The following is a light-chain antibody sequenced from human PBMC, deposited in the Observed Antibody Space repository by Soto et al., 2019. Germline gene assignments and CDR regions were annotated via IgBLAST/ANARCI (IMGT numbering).Light chain of an antibody. CDR1: SSVVGGYNY. V-gene: IGLV2-14*01. J-gene: IGLJ1*01. CDR3: SSYTSSSPYV. Sequence: QSARTQPASVSGSPGQSITISFTGTSSVVGGYNYVSWYQQHPGKAPKLMIYDVSNRPSGVSNRFSGSKSGNTASLTISGLQAEDEADYYCSSYTSSSPYVFGTGTKVTV. CDR2: DVS.